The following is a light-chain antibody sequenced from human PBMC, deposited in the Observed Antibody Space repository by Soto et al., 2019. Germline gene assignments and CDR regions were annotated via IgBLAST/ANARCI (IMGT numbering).Light chain of an antibody. CDR1: QSISSY. CDR3: LQHNSYPRT. CDR2: AAS. Sequence: DIQMTQSPSSLSASVGDRVTITCLANQSISSYLNWYQQKPGKAPKLLIYAASSLQSGVPSRFSGSGSGTEFTLTISSLQPEDFATYYCLQHNSYPRTFGQGTKVDIK. V-gene: IGKV1-17*01. J-gene: IGKJ1*01.